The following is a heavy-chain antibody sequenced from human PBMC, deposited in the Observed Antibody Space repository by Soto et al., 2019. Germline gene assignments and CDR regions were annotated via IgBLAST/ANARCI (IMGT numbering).Heavy chain of an antibody. CDR3: ARGRITMVRGVTKGYYYYYMDV. CDR1: GYTFTSYD. CDR2: MNPNSGNT. D-gene: IGHD3-10*01. Sequence: QVQLVQSGAEVKKPGASVKVSCKASGYTFTSYDINCVRQATGQGLEWMGWMNPNSGNTGYAQKFQGRVTMTRNTSISPAYMVLSRLRSEDTAVYYCARGRITMVRGVTKGYYYYYMDVWGKGTTVTVSS. J-gene: IGHJ6*03. V-gene: IGHV1-8*01.